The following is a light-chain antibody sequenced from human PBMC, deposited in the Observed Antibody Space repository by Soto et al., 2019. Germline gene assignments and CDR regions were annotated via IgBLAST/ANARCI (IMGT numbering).Light chain of an antibody. CDR2: AAS. V-gene: IGKV1-39*01. J-gene: IGKJ1*01. CDR1: QNIGSY. CDR3: QHGEN. Sequence: DIQMTQSPSSLSASVGDRVTITCRASQNIGSYLNWYQQKVGKAPKLLIYAASSLQSGVPSRFSGSGSGTDFTFTISSLQPEDFATYYCQHGENFGQGTHVEIK.